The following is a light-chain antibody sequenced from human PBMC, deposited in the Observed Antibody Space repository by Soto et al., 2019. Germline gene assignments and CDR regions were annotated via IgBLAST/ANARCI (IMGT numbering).Light chain of an antibody. CDR1: QSVSSN. CDR2: GAS. CDR3: QQYNNWPRT. V-gene: IGKV3-15*01. J-gene: IGKJ1*01. Sequence: VLTQSPGTLSLSPGERATLSCRASQSVSSNLAWYQQKPGQAPRLLIYGASTRATGIPARFSGSGSGTEFTLTISSLQSEDFAVYYCQQYNNWPRTFGQGTKVDIK.